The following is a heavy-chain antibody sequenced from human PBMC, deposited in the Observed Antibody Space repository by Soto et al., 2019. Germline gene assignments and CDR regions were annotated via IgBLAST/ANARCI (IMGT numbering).Heavy chain of an antibody. D-gene: IGHD5-12*01. CDR2: FDPETGET. CDR1: GYTLTGLS. J-gene: IGHJ4*02. Sequence: QVQLVQSGAEVKKPGASVKVSCKVSGYTLTGLSMHWVRQAPGKGLEWMGGFDPETGETIYAQRFQGRVTVTEDTSTDTVYMELSSLRSEDTAVYYCAKDLVAGACDYYFDYWGQGSLVTVSS. CDR3: AKDLVAGACDYYFDY. V-gene: IGHV1-24*01.